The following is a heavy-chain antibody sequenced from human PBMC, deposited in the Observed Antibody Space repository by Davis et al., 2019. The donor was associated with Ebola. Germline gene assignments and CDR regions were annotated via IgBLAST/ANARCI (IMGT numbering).Heavy chain of an antibody. Sequence: HTGGSLTLSCVTSGFAFNTYYMPWVCQAPGKVLVWVSRISNDGRSAHYADFVKGRFTISRDNAKNTLYLQMNSLRAEDTAVYYCARDFMAVTDDYWGQGTLVTVSS. V-gene: IGHV3-74*01. J-gene: IGHJ4*02. CDR1: GFAFNTYY. CDR3: ARDFMAVTDDY. D-gene: IGHD2-21*02. CDR2: ISNDGRSA.